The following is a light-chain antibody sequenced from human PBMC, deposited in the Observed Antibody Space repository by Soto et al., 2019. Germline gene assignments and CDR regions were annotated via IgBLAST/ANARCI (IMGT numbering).Light chain of an antibody. CDR2: GAS. CDR1: QSVGNN. Sequence: EIVMTQSPATLSVSPGDSATLSCRASQSVGNNLAWYHQKPGQAPRVLIYGASIRATGVPARFSGSGSGTEFTLTISSLQSEDFALFYCQQYYNWPLTFGQGTKVDIK. J-gene: IGKJ1*01. CDR3: QQYYNWPLT. V-gene: IGKV3-15*01.